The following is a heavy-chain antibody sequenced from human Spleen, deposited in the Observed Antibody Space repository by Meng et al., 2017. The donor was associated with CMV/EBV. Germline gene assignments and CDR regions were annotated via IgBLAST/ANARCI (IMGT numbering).Heavy chain of an antibody. CDR1: GFTFSSYA. CDR2: ISYDGSNK. V-gene: IGHV3-30*04. D-gene: IGHD6-13*01. Sequence: GESLKISCAASGFTFSSYAMHWVRQAPGKGLEWVAVISYDGSNKYYADSVKGRFTISRDNSDNILYLQMNSLRPDDTAVYYCARDGGRFSSSPFDYWGQGTLVTVTS. J-gene: IGHJ4*02. CDR3: ARDGGRFSSSPFDY.